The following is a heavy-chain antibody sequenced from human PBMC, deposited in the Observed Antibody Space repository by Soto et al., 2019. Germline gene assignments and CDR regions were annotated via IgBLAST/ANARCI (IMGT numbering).Heavy chain of an antibody. J-gene: IGHJ5*02. CDR2: MNPNSGNT. CDR1: GSTFTSSD. Sequence: HVQLVQSGAELKKPGASVKVSCKASGSTFTSSDINWVRQATGQGLEYLGWMNPNSGNTAYVQKCQGRFTMTRDNSITSAYSEPSSLRSEDTTVYFCTRAIYHGADSSRVDPFSQRTLITISS. D-gene: IGHD2-21*02. V-gene: IGHV1-8*01. CDR3: TRAIYHGADSSRVDP.